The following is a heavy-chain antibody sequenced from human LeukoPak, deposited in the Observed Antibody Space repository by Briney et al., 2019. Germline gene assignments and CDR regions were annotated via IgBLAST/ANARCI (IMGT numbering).Heavy chain of an antibody. V-gene: IGHV4-4*07. CDR1: GGSISGYY. CDR3: ARDRRAMCAFDT. J-gene: IGHJ3*02. CDR2: IYPSGST. Sequence: PSEALSLTCTVSGGSISGYYWSWIRQPAGKGLEWIGRIYPSGSTNYNPSLTSRVTMSVDTSKNQFSLKLNSVTAADTAVYYCARDRRAMCAFDTWGQGTMVTVSS.